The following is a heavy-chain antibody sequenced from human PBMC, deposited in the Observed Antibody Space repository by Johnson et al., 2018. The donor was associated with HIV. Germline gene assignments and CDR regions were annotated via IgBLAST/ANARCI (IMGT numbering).Heavy chain of an antibody. Sequence: VQLVESGGGLVQPGRSLRLSCAASGFTFDDYAMHWVRQAPGKGLEWVSGISWNSGSIDYADSVKGRFTISRDNAKNSLYLQMNSLRAEDTALYYCTKAHYCSGEYVIWGQGTMVTVSS. V-gene: IGHV3-9*01. J-gene: IGHJ3*02. CDR3: TKAHYCSGEYVI. D-gene: IGHD3-10*01. CDR2: ISWNSGSI. CDR1: GFTFDDYA.